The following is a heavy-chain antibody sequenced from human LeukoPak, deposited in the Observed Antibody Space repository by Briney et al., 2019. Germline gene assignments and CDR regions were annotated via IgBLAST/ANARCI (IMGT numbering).Heavy chain of an antibody. D-gene: IGHD2-21*02. Sequence: GGSLRLSCAASGFTFSSYGMHWVRQAPGKGLEWVAVISYDGSNKYYADSVKGRFTISRDNSKNTLSLQMNSLRAEDTAVYYCAKEPRQCGADCFSLLDQWGQGTLVTVSS. CDR1: GFTFSSYG. J-gene: IGHJ4*02. CDR2: ISYDGSNK. CDR3: AKEPRQCGADCFSLLDQ. V-gene: IGHV3-30*18.